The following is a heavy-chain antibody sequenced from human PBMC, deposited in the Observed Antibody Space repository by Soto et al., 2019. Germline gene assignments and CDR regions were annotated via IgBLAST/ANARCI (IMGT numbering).Heavy chain of an antibody. J-gene: IGHJ6*01. CDR1: GGTFSSYA. CDR2: IIPIFGTE. D-gene: IGHD6-13*01. Sequence: QVQLVQSGAEVKKPGSSVKVSCKASGGTFSSYAISWVLQAPGQGLEWMGGIIPIFGTENYAQKFQGRGKITADKSTRATYMELSSLRPEYTAVYYCASIQVPIAAAGGEGDDYGRYVWGHGNTVTVAS. V-gene: IGHV1-69*06. CDR3: ASIQVPIAAAGGEGDDYGRYV.